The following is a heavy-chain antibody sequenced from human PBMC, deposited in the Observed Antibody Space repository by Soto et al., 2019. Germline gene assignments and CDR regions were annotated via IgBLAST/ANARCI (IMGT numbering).Heavy chain of an antibody. CDR3: AREGYNFGPFDY. CDR1: GGSLSSYY. Sequence: LETLSLTCAVSGGSLSSYYWSWIRRPPGMGLEWIASISYSGTTNYNSSLKSRVTISIDTSKNQFSLKFNSVTAADTAVYYCAREGYNFGPFDYWGQGTLVTVSS. D-gene: IGHD5-18*01. CDR2: ISYSGTT. J-gene: IGHJ4*02. V-gene: IGHV4-59*01.